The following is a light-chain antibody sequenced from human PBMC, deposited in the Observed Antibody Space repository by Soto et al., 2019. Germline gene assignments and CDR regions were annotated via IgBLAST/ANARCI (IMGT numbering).Light chain of an antibody. V-gene: IGKV1-5*03. CDR2: KAS. CDR3: QHYISYSEA. CDR1: QTISSW. J-gene: IGKJ1*01. Sequence: DIQMTQSPSTLSGSVGDRVTITCRASQTISSWLAWYQQKPGKAPKLLIYKASTLKSGVPSRFSGSGSGTEFTLTISSLQRDDFATYYCQHYISYSEAFGQGNKVEL.